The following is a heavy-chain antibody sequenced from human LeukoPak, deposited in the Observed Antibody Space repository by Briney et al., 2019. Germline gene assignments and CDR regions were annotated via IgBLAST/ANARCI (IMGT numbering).Heavy chain of an antibody. J-gene: IGHJ4*02. V-gene: IGHV3-23*01. CDR2: ISGYGSGGST. CDR1: GFTFISYA. Sequence: GGSLRLSCAASGFTFISYAMSWVRQAPGKGLEWVSSISGYGSGGSTDHADSVKGRFTISRDTSKNTLYLQMNSLRAEDTAVYYCAKEQWLGKMNYFDYWGQGTLVTVSS. CDR3: AKEQWLGKMNYFDY. D-gene: IGHD6-19*01.